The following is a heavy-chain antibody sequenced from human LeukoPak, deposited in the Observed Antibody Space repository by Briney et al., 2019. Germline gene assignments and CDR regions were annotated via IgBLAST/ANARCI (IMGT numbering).Heavy chain of an antibody. D-gene: IGHD3-22*01. CDR3: AKERSDINDYYNFDY. CDR1: GFTFSSYA. V-gene: IGHV3-23*01. CDR2: ITDSGGST. Sequence: PGGSLRLSCAATGFTFSSYAMSWVRQAPGQGLEWVSAITDSGGSTYYADSVKGRFTISRDNSKNTVYLQMNSLRAEDTAVYYCAKERSDINDYYNFDYWGQGTLVTVSS. J-gene: IGHJ4*02.